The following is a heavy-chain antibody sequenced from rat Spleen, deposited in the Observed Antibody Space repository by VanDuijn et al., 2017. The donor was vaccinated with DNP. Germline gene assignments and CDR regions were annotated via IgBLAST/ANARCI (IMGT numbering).Heavy chain of an antibody. V-gene: IGHV5-22*01. CDR1: GFALSDYY. CDR2: ISYDGGSS. CDR3: ARHVLPLRVWDF. Sequence: EVQLVESGGGLVQPGRSLKLSCVASGFALSDYYMAWVRQAPTKGLEWVAYISYDGGSSYYGDSVKGRFTISRDNAKSTLYLQMNSLRSEDMATYYCARHVLPLRVWDFWGQGTLVTVSS. D-gene: IGHD1-4*01. J-gene: IGHJ3*01.